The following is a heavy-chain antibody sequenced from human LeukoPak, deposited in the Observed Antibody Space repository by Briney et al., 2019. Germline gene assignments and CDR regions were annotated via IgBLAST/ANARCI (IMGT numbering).Heavy chain of an antibody. Sequence: PSETLSLTCTVSGRPIRSRNYYWRWIRQPPGKGVERIGSMYCSGNTYYNPSLKSRVTISVDTSKIQFSLKLSSVTAADTAVYYCARPQGYQLLDFEYWGQGTLVTVSS. V-gene: IGHV4-39*01. CDR3: ARPQGYQLLDFEY. D-gene: IGHD2-2*01. J-gene: IGHJ4*02. CDR1: GRPIRSRNYY. CDR2: MYCSGNT.